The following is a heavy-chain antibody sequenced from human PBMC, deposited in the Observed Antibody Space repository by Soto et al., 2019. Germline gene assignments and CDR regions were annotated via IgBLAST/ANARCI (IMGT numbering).Heavy chain of an antibody. D-gene: IGHD3-3*01. J-gene: IGHJ6*02. CDR3: AREPDYDFWSGYDV. Sequence: ETLCLPCGASGVKFSSYARSWVSQDTGKGLEWVSAISGSGGSTYYADSVKGRFTISRDNSKNTLYLQMNSLRAEDTAVYYCAREPDYDFWSGYDVWGQGTTVTVSS. CDR1: GVKFSSYA. CDR2: ISGSGGST. V-gene: IGHV3-23*01.